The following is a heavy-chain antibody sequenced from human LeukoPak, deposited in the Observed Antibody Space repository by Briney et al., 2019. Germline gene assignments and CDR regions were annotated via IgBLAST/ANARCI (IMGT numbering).Heavy chain of an antibody. CDR1: GFTFSSYS. CDR3: ARDTDYQLLIDY. Sequence: GGSLRLSCAASGFTFSSYSMNWVRQAPGKGLEWASFISSSSSIYYADSVKGRFIISRDNAKNSLYLQMNSLRVEDAAVYYCARDTDYQLLIDYWGQGTLVTVSS. V-gene: IGHV3-21*01. CDR2: ISSSSSI. D-gene: IGHD2-2*01. J-gene: IGHJ4*02.